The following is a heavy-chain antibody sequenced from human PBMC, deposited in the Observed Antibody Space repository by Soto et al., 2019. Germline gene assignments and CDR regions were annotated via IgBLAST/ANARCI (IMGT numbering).Heavy chain of an antibody. CDR1: GGSINSGGFY. J-gene: IGHJ4*02. Sequence: NPSETLSLTCAVSGGSINSGGFYWHWIRQHPEKGLEWIGYIFPSGSTHYNPSLKSRATMSADTSQNQFSLRLTSVTAADTAVYYCARHPGYGLYFLDYSGQGTLVTGSS. D-gene: IGHD5-18*01. CDR2: IFPSGST. CDR3: ARHPGYGLYFLDY. V-gene: IGHV4-31*11.